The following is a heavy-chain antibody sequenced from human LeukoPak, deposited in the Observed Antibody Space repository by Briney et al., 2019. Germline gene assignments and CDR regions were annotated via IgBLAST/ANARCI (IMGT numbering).Heavy chain of an antibody. CDR3: AKDRSTWIQLWLES. J-gene: IGHJ4*02. D-gene: IGHD5-18*01. Sequence: GGSLRLSCAASGFTFSSYGMHWVRQAPGKGLEWVAVISYDGSNKYYADSVKGRFTISRDNAKNSLYLQMNSLRAEDTALYYCAKDRSTWIQLWLESWGQGTLVTVSS. CDR2: ISYDGSNK. V-gene: IGHV3-30*18. CDR1: GFTFSSYG.